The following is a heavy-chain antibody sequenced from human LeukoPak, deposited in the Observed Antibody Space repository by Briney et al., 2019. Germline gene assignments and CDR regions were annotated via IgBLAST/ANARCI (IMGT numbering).Heavy chain of an antibody. Sequence: SETLSLTCGVSGGSITTTNWWSWVRQPPGQGLEWIGEIHLSGRTNYNPSLNSRVTLALDTSKNHLSLSLTSVTAADTAVYYCSRENGAFSPFGYWGQGTLVTVPS. CDR2: IHLSGRT. V-gene: IGHV4-4*02. D-gene: IGHD2-8*01. CDR3: SRENGAFSPFGY. CDR1: GGSITTTNW. J-gene: IGHJ4*02.